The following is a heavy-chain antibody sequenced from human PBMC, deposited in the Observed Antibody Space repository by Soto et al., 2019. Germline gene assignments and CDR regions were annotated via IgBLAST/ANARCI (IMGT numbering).Heavy chain of an antibody. CDR2: IYNGGGT. D-gene: IGHD2-2*01. Sequence: EVQLVETGGGLIQPGGSLRLSCAASGFTVSGNYMTWVRQAPGKGLEWVSVIYNGGGTYYADSGKGRFTISRDNSKNTLYLQMNSLRAEDTAVYYCASTRDSSYDYWGQGTLVTVSS. CDR3: ASTRDSSYDY. CDR1: GFTVSGNY. V-gene: IGHV3-53*02. J-gene: IGHJ4*02.